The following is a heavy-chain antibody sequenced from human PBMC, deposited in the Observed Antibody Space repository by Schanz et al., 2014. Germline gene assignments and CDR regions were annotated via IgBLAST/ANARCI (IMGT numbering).Heavy chain of an antibody. CDR3: ARDRRNADLDY. J-gene: IGHJ4*02. V-gene: IGHV3-23*01. CDR1: TSIFNHAW. D-gene: IGHD1-1*01. CDR2: MNESHSTI. Sequence: EVQLLESGGGLVQPGGSLRLSCAASTSIFNHAWMSWVRQARGKGLEWVSAMNESHSTIYYADSVRGRFTISRDNAKNSLYLEMNSLRAEDTALYYCARDRRNADLDYWGQGTLVTVSS.